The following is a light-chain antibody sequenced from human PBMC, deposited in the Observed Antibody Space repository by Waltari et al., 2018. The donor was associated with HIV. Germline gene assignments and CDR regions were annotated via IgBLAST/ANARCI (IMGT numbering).Light chain of an antibody. Sequence: DIVMTQSPDSLAVSLGERATINCTSSQSLLYSANNKNYLAWSQQRPGQPPKLLIYWASARESGVPDRFSGGGSGTDFTLTISSLQADDVAVYYCHQYFSAPWTFGQGTKVEIK. V-gene: IGKV4-1*01. CDR3: HQYFSAPWT. CDR2: WAS. CDR1: QSLLYSANNKNY. J-gene: IGKJ1*01.